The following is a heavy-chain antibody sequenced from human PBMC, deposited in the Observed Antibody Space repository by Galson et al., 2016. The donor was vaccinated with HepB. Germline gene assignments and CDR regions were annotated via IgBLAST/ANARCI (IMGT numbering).Heavy chain of an antibody. CDR2: IYHSGST. CDR1: GGSITRVGYS. J-gene: IGHJ3*02. V-gene: IGHV4-30-2*06. Sequence: TLSLTCAVSGGSITRVGYSWNWIRQSPGKGLEWIGYIYHSGSTDYSPSLKSRVSISIDRSKNQFSLELTSVTAADTAVYFWARITVIRGYDAIDIWGQGTRVVVSS. CDR3: ARITVIRGYDAIDI. D-gene: IGHD4-17*01.